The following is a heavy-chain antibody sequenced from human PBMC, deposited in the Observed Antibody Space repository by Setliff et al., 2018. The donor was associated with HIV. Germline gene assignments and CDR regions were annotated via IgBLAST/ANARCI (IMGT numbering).Heavy chain of an antibody. J-gene: IGHJ6*03. D-gene: IGHD6-19*01. Sequence: ASVKVSCKTSGYTFTSYDISWVRQAPGQGLEWMGWISTYTGNTDFAQKFQGRVTMTTDTSTSTAYMELRHLTSDDTAVYYCARDSKIAVAGGDYYYMDVWGKGTTVTVSS. CDR3: ARDSKIAVAGGDYYYMDV. V-gene: IGHV1-18*01. CDR1: GYTFTSYD. CDR2: ISTYTGNT.